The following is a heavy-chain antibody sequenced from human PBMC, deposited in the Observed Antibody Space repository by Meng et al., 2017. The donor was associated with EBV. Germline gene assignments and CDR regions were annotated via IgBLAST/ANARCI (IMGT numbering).Heavy chain of an antibody. CDR3: AKDLAPGGFEYPPLT. CDR2: ISGSGGST. CDR1: GFTFRSYA. V-gene: IGHV3-23*01. D-gene: IGHD2-2*01. Sequence: EVQLLESGGGLVQPXGSLRLSCAASGFTFRSYAMSWVRQSPGKGLEWVSAISGSGGSTYYADSVKGRFTISRDNSKNTLYLQMNSLRAEDTAVYYCAKDLAPGGFEYPPLTWGQGTPVTVSS. J-gene: IGHJ5*02.